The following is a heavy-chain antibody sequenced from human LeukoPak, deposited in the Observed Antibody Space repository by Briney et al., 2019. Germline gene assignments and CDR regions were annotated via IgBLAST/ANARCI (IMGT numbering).Heavy chain of an antibody. D-gene: IGHD2/OR15-2a*01. V-gene: IGHV6-1*01. CDR3: ARDSIPLAESYYHHYGLDV. Sequence: SQTLSLTCAISGDSVSSNSAAWNWIRQSPSRGLEWLGRTYYRSKWYNDYAVSVKSRITINPDTSKNQFSLQLNSVIPEDTTVYYCARDSIPLAESYYHHYGLDVWGQGTTVSVSS. J-gene: IGHJ6*02. CDR1: GDSVSSNSAA. CDR2: TYYRSKWYN.